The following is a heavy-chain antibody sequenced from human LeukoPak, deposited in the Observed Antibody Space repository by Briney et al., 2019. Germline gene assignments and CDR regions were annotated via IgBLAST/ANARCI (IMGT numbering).Heavy chain of an antibody. CDR3: ARESNYYDTRGYQTYYFDY. CDR1: GYTFTSYG. D-gene: IGHD3-22*01. J-gene: IGHJ4*02. V-gene: IGHV1-18*01. CDR2: ISAYNGNT. Sequence: ASVKVSCKASGYTFTSYGISWVRQAPGQGLEWMGWISAYNGNTNYAQKFQGRVTMTTDSSTNTAYMDLLSLRSDDTAVYYCARESNYYDTRGYQTYYFDYWGQGTLVTVSS.